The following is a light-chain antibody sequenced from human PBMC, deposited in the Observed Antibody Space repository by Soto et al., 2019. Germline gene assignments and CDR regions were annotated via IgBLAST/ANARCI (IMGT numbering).Light chain of an antibody. CDR1: RSVRSY. V-gene: IGKV3-11*01. Sequence: EIVLTQSPATLSLSPGERATLSCRASRSVRSYLAWYQQKPGQAPRLLIYDASNRAAGIPARFSGSGSETDFTLTISNLEPEDFAVYYCQQRYAWPPITFGQGTRWRLN. CDR3: QQRYAWPPIT. J-gene: IGKJ5*01. CDR2: DAS.